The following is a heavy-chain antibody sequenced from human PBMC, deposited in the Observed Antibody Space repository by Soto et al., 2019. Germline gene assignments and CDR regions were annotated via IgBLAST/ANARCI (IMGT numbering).Heavy chain of an antibody. CDR1: GFTFSSYS. Sequence: GGSLRLSCAASGFTFSSYSMNWVRQAPGKGLEWVSSISSSSSYIYYADSVKGRFTISRDNAKNSLYLQMNSLRAEDTAVYYCARDHRNGYDGWGVNYWGQGTLVTVSS. D-gene: IGHD5-12*01. J-gene: IGHJ4*02. CDR3: ARDHRNGYDGWGVNY. V-gene: IGHV3-21*01. CDR2: ISSSSSYI.